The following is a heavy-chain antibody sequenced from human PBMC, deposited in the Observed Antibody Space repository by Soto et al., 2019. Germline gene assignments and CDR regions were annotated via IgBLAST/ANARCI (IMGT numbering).Heavy chain of an antibody. J-gene: IGHJ6*02. CDR2: IIPIFGTA. CDR3: ARWGVPAADYGMDV. CDR1: GGTFSSYA. D-gene: IGHD2-2*01. V-gene: IGHV1-69*12. Sequence: QVQLVQSGAEVKKPGSSVKVSCKASGGTFSSYAISWVRQAPGQGLEWMGGIIPIFGTANYAQKFQGRVTIPEEESTSTAYRGLSSLRSEDTAVYYCARWGVPAADYGMDVWGQGTTVTVSS.